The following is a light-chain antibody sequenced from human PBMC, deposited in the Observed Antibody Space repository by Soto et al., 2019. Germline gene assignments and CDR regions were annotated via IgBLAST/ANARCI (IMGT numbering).Light chain of an antibody. J-gene: IGKJ1*01. V-gene: IGKV1-5*03. CDR2: KAS. CDR1: QSISSW. CDR3: QQTYSSRTLT. Sequence: ASVGDRVTITCRPSQSISSWLAWYQQKTGKAPKLLIYKASTLESGVPSNFSGSGSGTEFSLNISNLQPEDFSTYYCQQTYSSRTLTFGQGTKVDIK.